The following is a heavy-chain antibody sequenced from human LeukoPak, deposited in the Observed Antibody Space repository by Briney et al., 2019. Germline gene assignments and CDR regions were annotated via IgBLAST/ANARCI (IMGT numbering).Heavy chain of an antibody. V-gene: IGHV1-2*02. J-gene: IGHJ5*02. Sequence: TSVKVSCTASGYTFTGYYMHWVRQAPGQGLEWMGWINPNSGGTNYAQKFQGRVTMTRDTSISTAYMELSRLRSDDTAVYYCAREDWNYANWFDPWGQGTLVTVSS. CDR2: INPNSGGT. CDR1: GYTFTGYY. D-gene: IGHD1-7*01. CDR3: AREDWNYANWFDP.